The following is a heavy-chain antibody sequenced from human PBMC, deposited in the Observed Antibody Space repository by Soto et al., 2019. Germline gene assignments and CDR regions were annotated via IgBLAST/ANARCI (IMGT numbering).Heavy chain of an antibody. J-gene: IGHJ4*02. D-gene: IGHD5-12*01. V-gene: IGHV4-34*01. CDR3: ARVGYGGYADY. CDR1: GGSFSGYY. CDR2: INHSGST. Sequence: QVQLQQWGAGLLKPSETLSLTCAVYGGSFSGYYWSWIRQPPGKGLEWIGEINHSGSTNYNPSLKGRVTISVDTSKNQFSLKLSSVTAADTAVYYCARVGYGGYADYWGQGTLVTVSS.